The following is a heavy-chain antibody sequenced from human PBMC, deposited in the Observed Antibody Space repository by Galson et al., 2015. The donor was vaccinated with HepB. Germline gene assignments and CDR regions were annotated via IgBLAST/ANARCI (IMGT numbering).Heavy chain of an antibody. J-gene: IGHJ6*02. Sequence: SLRLSCAASGFTFSSYAMSWVRQAPGKGLEWVSAISGSGGSTYYADSVKGRFTISRDNSKNTLYLQMNSLRAEDTAVYYCAKDGIAVAPLASYYGMDVWGQGTTVTVSS. CDR3: AKDGIAVAPLASYYGMDV. CDR1: GFTFSSYA. D-gene: IGHD6-19*01. CDR2: ISGSGGST. V-gene: IGHV3-23*01.